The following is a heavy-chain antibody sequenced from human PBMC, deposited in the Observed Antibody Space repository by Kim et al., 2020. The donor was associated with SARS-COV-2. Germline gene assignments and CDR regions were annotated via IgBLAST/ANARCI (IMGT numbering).Heavy chain of an antibody. Sequence: SETLSLTCAVYGGSFSGYYWSWIRQPPGKGLEWIGEINHSGSTNYNPSLKSRVTISVDTAKNQFSLKLSSVTAADTAVYYCARVRYSSEPPGTVYAFDIWGQGTMVTVSS. D-gene: IGHD6-19*01. CDR3: ARVRYSSEPPGTVYAFDI. J-gene: IGHJ3*02. CDR1: GGSFSGYY. CDR2: INHSGST. V-gene: IGHV4-34*01.